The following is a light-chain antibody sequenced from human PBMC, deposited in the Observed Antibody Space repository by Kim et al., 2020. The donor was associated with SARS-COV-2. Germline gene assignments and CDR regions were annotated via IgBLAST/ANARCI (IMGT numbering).Light chain of an antibody. J-gene: IGLJ1*01. Sequence: QSALTQPASVSGSPGQSITISCTGTSSDVGGYNYVSWYQQHPGKVPKLMIYDVSNRPSGVSNRFSGSKSGNTASLTISGLQPEDEADYYCSSYTSSSTLVFGTGTKVTVL. CDR2: DVS. CDR3: SSYTSSSTLV. CDR1: SSDVGGYNY. V-gene: IGLV2-14*03.